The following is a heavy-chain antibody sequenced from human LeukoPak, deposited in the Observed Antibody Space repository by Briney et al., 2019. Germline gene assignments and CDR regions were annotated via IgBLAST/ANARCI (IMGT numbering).Heavy chain of an antibody. D-gene: IGHD1-1*01. V-gene: IGHV1-69*13. J-gene: IGHJ4*02. Sequence: SVKVSCEASGGTFSSYAISWVRQAPGQGLEWMGGIIPILGTANYAQKFQGRVTITADESTSTAYMELSSLRSEDTAVYYCAIDNETGYFDYWGQGTLVTVSS. CDR1: GGTFSSYA. CDR2: IIPILGTA. CDR3: AIDNETGYFDY.